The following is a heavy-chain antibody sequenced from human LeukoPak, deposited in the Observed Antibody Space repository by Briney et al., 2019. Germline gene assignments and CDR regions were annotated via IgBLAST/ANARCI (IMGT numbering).Heavy chain of an antibody. J-gene: IGHJ4*02. CDR1: GGSFSGYY. D-gene: IGHD6-19*01. Sequence: SETLSLTCAVYGGSFSGYYWSWIRQPPGKGLEWIGEINHSGSTNYNPSLKSRVTISVDTSKNQFSLKLSSVTAADTAVYYCARAPGYSSPVRNWGQGTLVTVSS. V-gene: IGHV4-34*01. CDR3: ARAPGYSSPVRN. CDR2: INHSGST.